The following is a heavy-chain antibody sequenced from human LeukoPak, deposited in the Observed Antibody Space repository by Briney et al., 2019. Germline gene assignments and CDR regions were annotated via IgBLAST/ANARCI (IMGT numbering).Heavy chain of an antibody. D-gene: IGHD3-22*01. V-gene: IGHV3-48*03. J-gene: IGHJ4*02. Sequence: GGSLRLSCAASGFTFSSYEMNWVRQAPGKGLEWVSYISSSGSTIYYADSVKGRFTISRDNAKNSLYLQMNSLRAEDTAVYYCARSTFTYYDSSGYLDYWGQGTLVTVSS. CDR1: GFTFSSYE. CDR3: ARSTFTYYDSSGYLDY. CDR2: ISSSGSTI.